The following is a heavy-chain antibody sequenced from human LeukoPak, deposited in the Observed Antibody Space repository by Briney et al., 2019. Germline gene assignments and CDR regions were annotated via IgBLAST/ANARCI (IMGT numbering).Heavy chain of an antibody. J-gene: IGHJ6*03. D-gene: IGHD2-2*02. CDR3: ARDRAPVVPAAIRYYYYYMDV. CDR1: GGTFSSYA. CDR2: IIPIFGTA. Sequence: SVKVSCKASGGTFSSYAISWVRQAPGQGLEWMGGIIPIFGTANYAQKFQGRVTITADDSTSTAYMELSSLRSEDTAVYYCARDRAPVVPAAIRYYYYYMDVWGKGTTVTVSS. V-gene: IGHV1-69*01.